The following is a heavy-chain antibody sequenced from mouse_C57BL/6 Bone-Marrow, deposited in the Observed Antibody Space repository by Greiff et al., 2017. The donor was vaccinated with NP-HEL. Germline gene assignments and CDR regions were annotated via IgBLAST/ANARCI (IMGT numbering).Heavy chain of an antibody. J-gene: IGHJ3*01. D-gene: IGHD2-4*01. Sequence: VQLQQSGPELVKPGASVKISCKASGYAFSSSWMNWVKQRPGKGLEWIGRIYPGDGDTNYNGKFKGKATLTADKSSSTAYMQLRSLTSEDSAVYVCARKLYYDYGGFAYWGQGTLVTVSA. CDR2: IYPGDGDT. CDR3: ARKLYYDYGGFAY. V-gene: IGHV1-82*01. CDR1: GYAFSSSW.